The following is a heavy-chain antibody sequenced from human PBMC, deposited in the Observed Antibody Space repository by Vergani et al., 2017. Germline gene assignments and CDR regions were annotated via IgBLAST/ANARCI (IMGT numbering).Heavy chain of an antibody. J-gene: IGHJ5*02. CDR1: GGSITFGAFY. Sequence: QLQLQESGPGLVKPSETLSLTCTVPGGSITFGAFYWGWIRQSPGKGLEWIGSIYYSENKFYNPSLESQVTLSIDTTKNQFSLKLKSVTAADTAVYYCARCFRDEGMIYGGTVENWFDPWGQGTLVTVSS. CDR3: ARCFRDEGMIYGGTVENWFDP. V-gene: IGHV4-39*01. D-gene: IGHD3-22*01. CDR2: IYYSENK.